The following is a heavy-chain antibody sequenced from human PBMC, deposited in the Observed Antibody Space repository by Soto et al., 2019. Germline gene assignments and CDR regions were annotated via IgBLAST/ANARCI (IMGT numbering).Heavy chain of an antibody. CDR3: AMDVFCRCFSVPRKIARS. D-gene: IGHD2-15*01. Sequence: QVQLVESGGGVVQPGRSLRLSCAASGFTFSNYGMHWVRQAPGKGLEWVAIMSNDGKNKFYADSVKGRFTISRDDSKNTRDLQMDSSNCEETAVYCGAMDVFCRCFSVPRKIARSLGQ. J-gene: IGHJ5*02. CDR1: GFTFSNYG. CDR2: MSNDGKNK. V-gene: IGHV3-30*03.